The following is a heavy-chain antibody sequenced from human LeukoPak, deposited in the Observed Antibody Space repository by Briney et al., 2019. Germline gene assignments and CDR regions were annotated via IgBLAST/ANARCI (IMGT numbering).Heavy chain of an antibody. CDR1: GYTFTSYG. V-gene: IGHV1-18*01. J-gene: IGHJ4*02. Sequence: ASVKVSCKASGYTFTSYGISWVRQAPGQGLEWMAWISAYNGNTNYAQKLQGRVTMTTDTSTSTAYMELRSLRSDDTAVYYCARGTGEQQLVYHFDYWGQGTLVTVSS. CDR3: ARGTGEQQLVYHFDY. D-gene: IGHD6-13*01. CDR2: ISAYNGNT.